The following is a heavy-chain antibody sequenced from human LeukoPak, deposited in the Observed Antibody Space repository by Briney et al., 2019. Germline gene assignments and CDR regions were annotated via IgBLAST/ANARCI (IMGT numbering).Heavy chain of an antibody. CDR3: ATNYYPLSLYGSGSLR. Sequence: ASVKVSCKVSGCTLTELSMHWVRQAPGKGLEWMGGFDPEDGETIYAQKFQGRVTMTEDTSTDTAYMELSSLRSEDTAVYYCATNYYPLSLYGSGSLRWGQGTLVTVSS. D-gene: IGHD3-10*01. V-gene: IGHV1-24*01. J-gene: IGHJ4*02. CDR2: FDPEDGET. CDR1: GCTLTELS.